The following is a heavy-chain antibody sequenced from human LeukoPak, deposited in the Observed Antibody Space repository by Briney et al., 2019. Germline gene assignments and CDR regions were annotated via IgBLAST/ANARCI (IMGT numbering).Heavy chain of an antibody. CDR2: IYSTGST. CDR3: ARENNYFDY. V-gene: IGHV4-59*01. J-gene: IGHJ4*02. Sequence: TSETLSLTCTVSGGSISNYYWSWLRQPPGKGLEWIGHIYSTGSTTYSPSLKSRVIMSADTSMNQFSLKLNSVTAADTAVYYCARENNYFDYWGQGTLVTVSS. CDR1: GGSISNYY.